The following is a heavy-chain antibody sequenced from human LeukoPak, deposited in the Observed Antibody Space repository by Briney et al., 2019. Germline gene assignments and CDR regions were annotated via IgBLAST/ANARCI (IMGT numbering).Heavy chain of an antibody. Sequence: PSETLSLTCTVSGGSISSSSYYWGWIRQPPGKGPEWIGSIYYSGSIYYNPSLKSRVTISVDTSKNQFSLKLSSVTAADTAVYYCARWVRPRLDAFDNWGQGTMVTVSS. V-gene: IGHV4-39*07. J-gene: IGHJ3*02. CDR2: IYYSGSI. CDR3: ARWVRPRLDAFDN. D-gene: IGHD3-22*01. CDR1: GGSISSSSYY.